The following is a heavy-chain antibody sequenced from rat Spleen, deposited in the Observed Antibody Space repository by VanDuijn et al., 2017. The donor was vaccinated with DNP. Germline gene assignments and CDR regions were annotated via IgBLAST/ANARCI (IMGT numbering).Heavy chain of an antibody. V-gene: IGHV5S10*01. CDR2: INYGGNGT. Sequence: EVQLVESGGGSAQPGRSLKLSCAASGFTFRDYNMAWVRQAPKKGLEWVAAINYGGNGTYYRDSVKGRFTLSRDNAKSTLDLQMDSLRSEDTATYFCATFEGRYAWGQGTSVTVSS. CDR1: GFTFRDYN. J-gene: IGHJ4*01. CDR3: ATFEGRYA. D-gene: IGHD1-11*01.